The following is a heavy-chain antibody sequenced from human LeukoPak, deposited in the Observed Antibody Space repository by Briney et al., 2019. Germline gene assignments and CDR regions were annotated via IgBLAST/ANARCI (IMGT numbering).Heavy chain of an antibody. CDR3: ARYSSGWYTGAFDI. CDR2: INPNSGGT. J-gene: IGHJ3*02. CDR1: GYTFTGYY. D-gene: IGHD6-19*01. Sequence: ASVKVSCKASGYTFTGYYMYWVRQAPGQGLEWMGRINPNSGGTNYAQKFQGRVTMTRDTSISTAYMELSRLRSDDTAVYYCARYSSGWYTGAFDIWGQGTMVTVSS. V-gene: IGHV1-2*06.